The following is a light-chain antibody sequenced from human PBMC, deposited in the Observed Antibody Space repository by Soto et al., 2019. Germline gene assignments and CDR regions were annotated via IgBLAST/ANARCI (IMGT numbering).Light chain of an antibody. CDR1: SSDIGGYNY. CDR3: SSYKSRSTSV. J-gene: IGLJ1*01. V-gene: IGLV2-14*01. CDR2: EVN. Sequence: QSALTQPASVSGSPGQSITLSCTGTSSDIGGYNYVSWYQQHPGEAPKLIIFEVNNRPSGVSHRFSGSKSGNTASLTISGPQAGAEVDYNSSSYKSRSTSVFGGGTNPPVL.